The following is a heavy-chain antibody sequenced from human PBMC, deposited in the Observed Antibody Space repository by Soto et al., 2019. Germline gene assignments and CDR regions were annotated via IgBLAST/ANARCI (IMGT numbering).Heavy chain of an antibody. D-gene: IGHD6-13*01. J-gene: IGHJ6*02. CDR2: IIPIFGTE. CDR3: ARDRIAGSKYYYGMDV. CDR1: GDTFSSYA. V-gene: IGHV1-69*01. Sequence: QVQLVQSGDEVKKPGSSVRVSCKASGDTFSSYAISWVRQAPGQGLEWMGGIIPIFGTENYAQKFQGRVTITADESTSTAYMELSSLRSEDTAVYYCARDRIAGSKYYYGMDVWGQGTTVTVSS.